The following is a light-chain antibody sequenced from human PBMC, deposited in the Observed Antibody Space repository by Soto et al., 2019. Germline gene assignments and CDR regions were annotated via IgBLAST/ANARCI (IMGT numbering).Light chain of an antibody. J-gene: IGKJ4*01. CDR2: DAS. V-gene: IGKV3-11*01. CDR1: QSVSSY. CDR3: QQRSNWPLT. Sequence: EIVLTQSPATLSLSPGERATLSCRASQSVSSYLAWYQQKPGQAPRLLIYDASNRATGIPARFSGRGSGTDLPLTISSLEPEDFAVYYCQQRSNWPLTFGGGTKVEIK.